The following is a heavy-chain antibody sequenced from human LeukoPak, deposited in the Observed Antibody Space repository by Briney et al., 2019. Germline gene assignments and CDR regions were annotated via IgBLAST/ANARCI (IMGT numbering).Heavy chain of an antibody. CDR1: GGSISTYY. CDR3: ARSGTTYYYGSGLFF. CDR2: IYYSGST. Sequence: SETLSLTCTVSGGSISTYYWSWIRQPPGKGLEWIGYIYYSGSTNYNPSLKSRVTISVDTFKNQFSLKLSSVTAADTAVYYCARSGTTYYYGSGLFFWGQGTLVTVSS. J-gene: IGHJ4*02. V-gene: IGHV4-59*01. D-gene: IGHD3-10*01.